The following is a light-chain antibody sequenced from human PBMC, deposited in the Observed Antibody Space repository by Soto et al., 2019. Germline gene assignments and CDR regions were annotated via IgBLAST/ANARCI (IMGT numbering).Light chain of an antibody. J-gene: IGLJ1*01. CDR3: AAWYDSLNGYV. Sequence: QSVLTQPPSASGTPGQRVTISCSGSSSNIGSKDVNWYQQLPETAPKVLMYSNNQRPSGVPDRFSGSKSGTSASLAISGLQSEYESDYYCAAWYDSLNGYVFGTATKVTVL. CDR1: SSNIGSKD. V-gene: IGLV1-44*01. CDR2: SNN.